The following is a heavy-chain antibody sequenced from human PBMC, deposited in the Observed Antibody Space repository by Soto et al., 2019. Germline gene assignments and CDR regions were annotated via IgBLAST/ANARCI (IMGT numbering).Heavy chain of an antibody. CDR3: ARDRKYQLLFIRYYSYGMDV. D-gene: IGHD2-2*01. V-gene: IGHV1-69*08. J-gene: IGHJ6*02. Sequence: QVQLVQSGAEVKKPGSSVKVSCKASGGTFSSYTISWVRQAPGQGLEWMGRIIPILGIANYAQKFQGRVTITADKSTSTAYMELSSLRSEDTAVYYCARDRKYQLLFIRYYSYGMDVWGQGTTVTVSS. CDR2: IIPILGIA. CDR1: GGTFSSYT.